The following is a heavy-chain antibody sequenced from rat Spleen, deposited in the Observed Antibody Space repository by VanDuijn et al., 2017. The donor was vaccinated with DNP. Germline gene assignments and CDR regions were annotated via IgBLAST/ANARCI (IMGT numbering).Heavy chain of an antibody. CDR2: INGDGGST. Sequence: EVLLVETGGGLVQPGRSLKLSCVASGFTFSSYWMYWIRQAPGKGLEWVASINGDGGSTYYPDSVKGRFTISRNNAESTVYLQMNSLRSEDTATYYCIKGGYYYFDYWGQGVTVTVSS. CDR3: IKGGYYYFDY. D-gene: IGHD1-3*01. CDR1: GFTFSSYW. J-gene: IGHJ2*01. V-gene: IGHV5-58*01.